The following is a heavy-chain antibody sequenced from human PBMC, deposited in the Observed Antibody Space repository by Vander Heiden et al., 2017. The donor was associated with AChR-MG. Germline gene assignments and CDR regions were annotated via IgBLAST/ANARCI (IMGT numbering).Heavy chain of an antibody. Sequence: QMQLVQSGPEVKKPGTSVEVSCKASGFTFTSSAVQWVRQARGQRLEWIGWIVVGSGNTNYAQKFQERVTITRDMSTSTAYMELSSLRSEDTAVYYCAAVQDYIGDQVDYWGQGTLVTVSS. V-gene: IGHV1-58*01. CDR2: IVVGSGNT. J-gene: IGHJ4*02. CDR1: GFTFTSSA. D-gene: IGHD4-17*01. CDR3: AAVQDYIGDQVDY.